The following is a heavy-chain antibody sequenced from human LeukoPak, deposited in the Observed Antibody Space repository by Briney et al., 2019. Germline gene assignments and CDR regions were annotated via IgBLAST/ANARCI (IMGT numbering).Heavy chain of an antibody. J-gene: IGHJ4*02. CDR1: GGTFSSYA. Sequence: ASVKVSCKASGGTFSSYAISWVRQAPGQGLEWMGWISAYNGNTNYAQKLQGRITMTTDTSTSTAYMELRSLRSDDTAVYYCARLRPGYYDSSGYYLDYWGQGTLVTVSS. CDR3: ARLRPGYYDSSGYYLDY. CDR2: ISAYNGNT. V-gene: IGHV1-18*01. D-gene: IGHD3-22*01.